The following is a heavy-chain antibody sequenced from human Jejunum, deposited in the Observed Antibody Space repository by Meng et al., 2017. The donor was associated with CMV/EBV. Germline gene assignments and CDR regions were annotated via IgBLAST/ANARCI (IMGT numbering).Heavy chain of an antibody. V-gene: IGHV3-21*01. CDR3: AREQQTITTFGGVTLPYYYGMDV. CDR2: ISSGSTYI. J-gene: IGHJ6*02. Sequence: NWVRQAPGKGLEWVSSISSGSTYIDYADSLKGRFTVSRDDAKNSMYLQVNSLRAEDTAVYYCAREQQTITTFGGVTLPYYYGMDVWGQGTTVTVSS. D-gene: IGHD3-16*01.